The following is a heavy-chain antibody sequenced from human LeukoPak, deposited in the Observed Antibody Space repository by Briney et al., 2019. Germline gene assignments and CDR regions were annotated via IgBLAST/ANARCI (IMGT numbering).Heavy chain of an antibody. V-gene: IGHV3-64*01. D-gene: IGHD2-15*01. J-gene: IGHJ4*02. CDR2: ISSNGGST. CDR1: GFTFSSYA. Sequence: GGSLRLSCAASGFTFSSYAMHWVRQAPGKGLEYVSAISSNGGSTYYANSVKGRFTISRDNSKNTLYLQMNSLRAEDTAVYYCARGGGGLLSGTFDYWGQGTLVTVSS. CDR3: ARGGGGLLSGTFDY.